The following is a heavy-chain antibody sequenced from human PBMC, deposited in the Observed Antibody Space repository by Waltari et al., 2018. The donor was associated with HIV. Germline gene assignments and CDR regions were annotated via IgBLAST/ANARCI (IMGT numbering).Heavy chain of an antibody. J-gene: IGHJ6*02. CDR3: ARDPTVRFLEWLLHDTAYYYYGMDV. CDR1: SSYA. CDR2: IIPIFGTA. Sequence: SSYAISWVRQPPRPVLEWMAGIIPIFGTANYAQKFQGRVTITEDESTSTAYMELSSLRSEDTAVYYCARDPTVRFLEWLLHDTAYYYYGMDVWGQGTTVTVSS. V-gene: IGHV1-69*01. D-gene: IGHD3-3*01.